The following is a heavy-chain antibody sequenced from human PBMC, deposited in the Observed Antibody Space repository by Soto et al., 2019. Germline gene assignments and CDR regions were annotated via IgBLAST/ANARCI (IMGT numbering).Heavy chain of an antibody. V-gene: IGHV3-23*01. CDR1: GFTFSSYA. D-gene: IGHD3-22*01. CDR2: LGGSGGNT. J-gene: IGHJ3*02. CDR3: ARGDYYDTSGPFSDAFDI. Sequence: GGSLRLSCAASGFTFSSYAISWVRQAPGRGLEWVSDLGGSGGNTYYADSVKGRVTMSRDNAKNSLYLQMNSLRADDTAVYFCARGDYYDTSGPFSDAFDIWGQGTMVTASS.